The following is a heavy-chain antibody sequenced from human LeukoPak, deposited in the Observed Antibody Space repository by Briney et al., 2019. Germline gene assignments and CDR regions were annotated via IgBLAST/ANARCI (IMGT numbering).Heavy chain of an antibody. CDR1: GFTFGTYG. CDR3: AKDRLAYCGGDCFSWVDS. Sequence: GGSLRLSCAASGFTFGTYGMHWVRQAPGKGLKWVAVISYDGSNKYYADSVKGRFTISGDNFKYTLYLQMNSLRAEDTAVYYCAKDRLAYCGGDCFSWVDSWGQGALVTVSS. J-gene: IGHJ4*02. CDR2: ISYDGSNK. D-gene: IGHD2-21*02. V-gene: IGHV3-30*18.